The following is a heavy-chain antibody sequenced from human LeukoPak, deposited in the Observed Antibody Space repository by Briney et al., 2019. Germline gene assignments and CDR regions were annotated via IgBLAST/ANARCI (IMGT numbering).Heavy chain of an antibody. CDR1: GYTFTSYY. J-gene: IGHJ4*02. Sequence: ASVKVSCKASGYTFTSYYMHWVRQAPGQGLEWMGWMNPNSGNTGYAQKFQGRVTMTRNTSISTAYMELSSLRSEDTAVYYCARGPGGVKKDYWGQGTLVTVSS. D-gene: IGHD2-8*02. CDR3: ARGPGGVKKDY. V-gene: IGHV1-8*02. CDR2: MNPNSGNT.